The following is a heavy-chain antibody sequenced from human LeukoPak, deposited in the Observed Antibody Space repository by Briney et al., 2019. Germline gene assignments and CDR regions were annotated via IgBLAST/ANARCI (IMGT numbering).Heavy chain of an antibody. V-gene: IGHV4-30-2*01. J-gene: IGHJ5*02. CDR3: ARVVVVIGWFDP. Sequence: SQTLSLTCAVSGGSISSGGYSWSWLRQPPGKGLEWIGYIYHSGSTYYNPSLKSRVTISVDRSKNQLSLKLSSVTAADTAVYYCARVVVVIGWFDPWGQGTLVTVSS. D-gene: IGHD2-15*01. CDR2: IYHSGST. CDR1: GGSISSGGYS.